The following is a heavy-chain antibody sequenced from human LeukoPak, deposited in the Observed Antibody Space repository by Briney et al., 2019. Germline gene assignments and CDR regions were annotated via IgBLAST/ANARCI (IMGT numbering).Heavy chain of an antibody. CDR2: IYHSGST. J-gene: IGHJ4*02. Sequence: KPSETLSLTCTVSGYSISSGYYWGWIRQPPGKGLEWIGSIYHSGSTYYNPSLKSRVTISVDTSKNQFSLKLSSVTAADTAVYYCASRGSGRPFDYWGQGTLVTVSS. D-gene: IGHD3-10*01. CDR3: ASRGSGRPFDY. V-gene: IGHV4-38-2*02. CDR1: GYSISSGYY.